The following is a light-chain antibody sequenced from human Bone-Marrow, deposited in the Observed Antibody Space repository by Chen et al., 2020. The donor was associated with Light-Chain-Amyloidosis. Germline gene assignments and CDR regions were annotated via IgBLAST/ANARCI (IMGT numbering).Light chain of an antibody. V-gene: IGKV3-11*01. CDR2: DAS. J-gene: IGKJ2*01. Sequence: EIVVTQSPATLSLSPGERSTLTGTASQSVISYLAWYQQNPGQPPRLLIYDASNGATGLPARFSGSGSGTDFTTTSSGLGARDLAVYYGQERSNWPTRVYTCGQGSKL. CDR3: QERSNWPTRVYT. CDR1: QSVISY.